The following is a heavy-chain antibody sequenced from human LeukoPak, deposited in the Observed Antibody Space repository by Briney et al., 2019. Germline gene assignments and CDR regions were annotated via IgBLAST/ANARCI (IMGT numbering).Heavy chain of an antibody. CDR3: AKGSLNYDSSGD. CDR2: ISGNGGST. J-gene: IGHJ4*02. Sequence: GGSLRLSCAASGFTFSSYGMSWVRQAPGKGLEWVSAISGNGGSTYYADSVKGRFTISRDNSKNTLYLQMNSLRAEDTAVYYCAKGSLNYDSSGDWGQGTLVTVSS. D-gene: IGHD3-22*01. V-gene: IGHV3-23*01. CDR1: GFTFSSYG.